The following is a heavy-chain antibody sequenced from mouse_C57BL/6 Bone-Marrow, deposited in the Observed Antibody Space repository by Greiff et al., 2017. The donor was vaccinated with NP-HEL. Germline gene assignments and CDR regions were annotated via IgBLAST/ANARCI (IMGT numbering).Heavy chain of an antibody. CDR2: IHPNSGST. V-gene: IGHV1-64*01. D-gene: IGHD1-1*01. Sequence: VQLQQPGAELVKPGASVELSCKASGYTFTSYWMHWVKQRPGQGLEWIGMIHPNSGSTNYNEKFKSKATLTVDKSSSTAYMQLSSPTSEDSAVYYCARNDYYGSSYGFAYWGQGTLVTVSA. CDR3: ARNDYYGSSYGFAY. J-gene: IGHJ3*01. CDR1: GYTFTSYW.